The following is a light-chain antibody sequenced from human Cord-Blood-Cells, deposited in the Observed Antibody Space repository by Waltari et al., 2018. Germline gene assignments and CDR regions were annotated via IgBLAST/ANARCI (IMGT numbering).Light chain of an antibody. Sequence: QSALTQPPSASGSPGPSVTISCTGTSSDVGGYNSVSWYQQHPGKAPKLMIYEVSKRPSGVPDRFSGSKSGNTASLTVSGLQAEDEADYYCSSYAGSNNFEVFGGGTKLTVL. V-gene: IGLV2-8*01. CDR2: EVS. J-gene: IGLJ3*02. CDR3: SSYAGSNNFEV. CDR1: SSDVGGYNS.